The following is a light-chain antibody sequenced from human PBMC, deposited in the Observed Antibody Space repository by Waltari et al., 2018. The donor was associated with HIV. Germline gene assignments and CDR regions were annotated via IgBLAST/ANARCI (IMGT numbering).Light chain of an antibody. Sequence: SYVLTQPPSVSVDPGETARITCGGTNIGSKSVQWYQQKPGQAPVLVIDDDNDRPSWIPGRFSGSSSGNTATLTISRVEAGDEADYYCQVWDTTTDQWVFGGGTELAVL. V-gene: IGLV3-21*04. J-gene: IGLJ3*02. CDR1: NIGSKS. CDR2: DDN. CDR3: QVWDTTTDQWV.